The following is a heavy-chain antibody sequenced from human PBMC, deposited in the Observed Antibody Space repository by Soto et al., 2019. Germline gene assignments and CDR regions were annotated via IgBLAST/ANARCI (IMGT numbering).Heavy chain of an antibody. CDR3: ARDGWVYFDY. CDR1: GFTFSSYW. Sequence: GGSLRLSCAASGFTFSSYWMHWVRQVPGKGLVWVSHIDSDGNSTTYADSVKGRFTISRDNAKNTVYLQMNSLRADDTAVYYCARDGWVYFDYWGQGTLVTVSS. CDR2: IDSDGNST. J-gene: IGHJ4*02. V-gene: IGHV3-74*03. D-gene: IGHD6-19*01.